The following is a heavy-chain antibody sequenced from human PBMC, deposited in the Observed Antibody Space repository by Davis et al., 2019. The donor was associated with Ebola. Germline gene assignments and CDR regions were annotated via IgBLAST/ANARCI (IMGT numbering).Heavy chain of an antibody. V-gene: IGHV3-21*01. CDR1: GFSFSTSV. D-gene: IGHD1-26*01. Sequence: PGGSLRLSCAASGFSFSTSVMSWVRQAPGKGLEWVSSISSTGGSIYYADSVKGRFTISRDSAKNSLSLQMNSLRDEDTAVYYCARPIVTSTNRPDYWGQGTLVTVSS. CDR3: ARPIVTSTNRPDY. J-gene: IGHJ4*02. CDR2: ISSTGGSI.